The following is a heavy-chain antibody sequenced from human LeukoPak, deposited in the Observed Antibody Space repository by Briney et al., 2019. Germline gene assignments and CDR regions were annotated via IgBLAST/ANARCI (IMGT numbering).Heavy chain of an antibody. CDR2: IWYDGSNK. Sequence: GGSLRLSCAVSGFTFSSYGMHWVRQAPGKGLEWVAVIWYDGSNKYYADSVKGRFAISRDNSKNTLYLQMNSLRAEDTAVYYCARGLAVAGPFDYWGQGTLVTVSS. CDR1: GFTFSSYG. D-gene: IGHD6-19*01. CDR3: ARGLAVAGPFDY. J-gene: IGHJ4*02. V-gene: IGHV3-33*08.